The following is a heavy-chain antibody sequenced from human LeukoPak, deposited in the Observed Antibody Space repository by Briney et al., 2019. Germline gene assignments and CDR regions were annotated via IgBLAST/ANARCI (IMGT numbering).Heavy chain of an antibody. D-gene: IGHD1-26*01. CDR1: GGSISSYY. J-gene: IGHJ4*02. Sequence: PSETLSLTCTVSGGSISSYYWSWIRQPPGKGLEWIGYIYYSGSTNYNPSLKSRVTISVDTSKNQFSLKLSSVTAADTAVYYCARVGYSGSYYIGFFDYWGQGTLVTVSS. CDR3: ARVGYSGSYYIGFFDY. CDR2: IYYSGST. V-gene: IGHV4-59*01.